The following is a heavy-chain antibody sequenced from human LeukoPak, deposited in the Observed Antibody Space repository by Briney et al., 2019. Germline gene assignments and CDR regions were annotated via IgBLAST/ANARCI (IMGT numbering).Heavy chain of an antibody. CDR1: GFTFSNAW. Sequence: GGSLRLSWAASGFTFSNAWMSWVRQAPGKGLKWVSGISGSGANTYYADSVKGRFSISRDNSKNTLYLQMNSLRAEDTAVYYCAKASGYSSNTGYYWGQGTLVTVSS. CDR3: AKASGYSSNTGYY. D-gene: IGHD6-13*01. CDR2: ISGSGANT. J-gene: IGHJ4*02. V-gene: IGHV3-23*01.